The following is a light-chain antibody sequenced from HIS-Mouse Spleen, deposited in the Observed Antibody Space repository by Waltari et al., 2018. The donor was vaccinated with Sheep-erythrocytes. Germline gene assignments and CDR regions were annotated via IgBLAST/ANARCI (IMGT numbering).Light chain of an antibody. CDR3: QSADSSGTYVV. J-gene: IGLJ2*01. CDR1: ASPKQY. V-gene: IGLV3-25*03. CDR2: KDS. Sequence: SYELTQPPSVSVSPGQTARTTSSGDASPKQYAYWYQQKPGQAPVLVIYKDSERPSGIPERFSGSSSGTTVTLTISGVQAEDEADYYCQSADSSGTYVVFGGGTKLTVL.